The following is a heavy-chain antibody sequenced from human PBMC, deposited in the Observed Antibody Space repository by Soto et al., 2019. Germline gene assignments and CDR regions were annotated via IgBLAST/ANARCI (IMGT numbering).Heavy chain of an antibody. CDR3: ARVSDCSGGSCYLYAFDI. CDR1: GGTFSSYA. CDR2: IIPIFGTA. Sequence: QVQLVQSGAEVKKPGSSVKVSCKASGGTFSSYAISWVRQAPGQGLEWMGGIIPIFGTANYAQKFQGRVTITADESTSTAYMELSSLRSGDTAVYYCARVSDCSGGSCYLYAFDIWGQGTMVTVSS. D-gene: IGHD2-15*01. V-gene: IGHV1-69*01. J-gene: IGHJ3*02.